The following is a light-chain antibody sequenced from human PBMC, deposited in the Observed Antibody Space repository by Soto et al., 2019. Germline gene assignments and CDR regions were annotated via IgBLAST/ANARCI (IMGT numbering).Light chain of an antibody. Sequence: IVLTQSPATLSLSPGKRATLSCRASQTVDTYLAWYQQQPGQAPRLLISDASKRVTGIPDRFSGSGSGTDFTLTISSLEPEDFALYYCQQRSGWPLTFGGGTKVEIK. CDR2: DAS. J-gene: IGKJ4*01. CDR1: QTVDTY. V-gene: IGKV3-11*01. CDR3: QQRSGWPLT.